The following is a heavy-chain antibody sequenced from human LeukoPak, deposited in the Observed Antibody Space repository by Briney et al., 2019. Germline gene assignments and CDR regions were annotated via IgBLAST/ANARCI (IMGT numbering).Heavy chain of an antibody. CDR2: IYTDGSR. Sequence: GGSLRLSCAVSGFSVTNNYMSWGRQAPGKGLEWVSIIYTDGSRYYADSVKGRITMSSDNSKNTLSLQMNSLRAEDTAVYYCARRVPSGIYAPWGFDSWGQGTLVTVSS. J-gene: IGHJ4*02. CDR3: ARRVPSGIYAPWGFDS. V-gene: IGHV3-66*01. D-gene: IGHD2-15*01. CDR1: GFSVTNNY.